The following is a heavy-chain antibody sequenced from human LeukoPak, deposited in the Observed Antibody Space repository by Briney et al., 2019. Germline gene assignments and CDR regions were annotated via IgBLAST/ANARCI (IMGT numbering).Heavy chain of an antibody. CDR1: GYSFTNYW. Sequence: GESLKISCEASGYSFTNYWIGWVRQMPGKGLEWMGIIYPGDSDTRYSPSFQGQVTISADNSINTAYLQWRSLKASDTAMYYCARQRSGNYLPFDYWGQGTLVTVSS. CDR3: ARQRSGNYLPFDY. CDR2: IYPGDSDT. D-gene: IGHD1-26*01. J-gene: IGHJ4*02. V-gene: IGHV5-51*01.